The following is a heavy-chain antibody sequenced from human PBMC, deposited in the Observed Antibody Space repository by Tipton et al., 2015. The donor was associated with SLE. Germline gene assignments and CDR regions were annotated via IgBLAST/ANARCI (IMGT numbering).Heavy chain of an antibody. CDR2: IYYSGST. D-gene: IGHD6-19*01. Sequence: TLSLTCTVSGGSISSHYWSWIRQPPGKGLEWIGYIYYSGSTNYNPSLKSRVTISVDTSKNQFSLKLSSVTAADTAVYYCARQSIAVADFWGQGTLVTVSS. CDR3: ARQSIAVADF. J-gene: IGHJ4*02. CDR1: GGSISSHY. V-gene: IGHV4-59*08.